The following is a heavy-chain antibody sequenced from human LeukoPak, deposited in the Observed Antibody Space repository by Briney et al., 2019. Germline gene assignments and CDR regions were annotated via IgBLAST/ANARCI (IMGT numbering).Heavy chain of an antibody. J-gene: IGHJ4*02. Sequence: ASVKVSCKASGYTFTSYDINWVRQATGQGLEWMGWMNPNSGNTGYAQKFQGRVTMTRNTSISTAYMELSSLRSEDTAVYYCARGLGRTAMVTRGRVRFDYWGQGTLVTVSS. V-gene: IGHV1-8*01. CDR2: MNPNSGNT. CDR1: GYTFTSYD. CDR3: ARGLGRTAMVTRGRVRFDY. D-gene: IGHD5-18*01.